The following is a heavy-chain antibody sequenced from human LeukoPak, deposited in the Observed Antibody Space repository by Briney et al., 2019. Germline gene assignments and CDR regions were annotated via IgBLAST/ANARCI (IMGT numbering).Heavy chain of an antibody. CDR2: IIPIFGTA. Sequence: SVKVSCKASGGTFSSYAISWVRQAPGQGLEWMGGIIPIFGTANYAQKFQGRVTITADESTSTAYMELSSLRSEDTAVYYCARDRAVTHDAFDIWGQGTMVTVSS. CDR1: GGTFSSYA. V-gene: IGHV1-69*01. CDR3: ARDRAVTHDAFDI. J-gene: IGHJ3*02. D-gene: IGHD4-23*01.